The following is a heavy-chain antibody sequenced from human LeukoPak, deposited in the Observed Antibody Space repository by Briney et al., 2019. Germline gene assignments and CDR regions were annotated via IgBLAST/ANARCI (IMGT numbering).Heavy chain of an antibody. V-gene: IGHV3-21*01. CDR1: GFIFSDYS. CDR3: ARVAVGDGYNL. Sequence: GGSLRLSCAASGFIFSDYSMNWVRQAPGKGLEWVSSISSSSSYIYYADSVKGRFTISRDNAKNSLYLQMNSLRAEDTAVYYSARVAVGDGYNLWGQGTLVTVSS. CDR2: ISSSSSYI. J-gene: IGHJ4*02. D-gene: IGHD5-24*01.